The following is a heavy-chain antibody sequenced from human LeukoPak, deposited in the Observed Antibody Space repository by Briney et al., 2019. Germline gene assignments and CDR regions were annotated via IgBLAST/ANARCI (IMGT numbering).Heavy chain of an antibody. CDR3: ARLRAGYSYGYTVGHFDY. D-gene: IGHD5-18*01. CDR1: GGSFSGYY. CDR2: INHSGST. V-gene: IGHV4-34*01. Sequence: SETLSLTCAVYGGSFSGYYWSWIRQPPGKGLEWIGEINHSGSTNYNPSLKSRVAISVDTSKNQFSLKLSSVTAADTAVYYCARLRAGYSYGYTVGHFDYWGQGTLVTVSS. J-gene: IGHJ4*02.